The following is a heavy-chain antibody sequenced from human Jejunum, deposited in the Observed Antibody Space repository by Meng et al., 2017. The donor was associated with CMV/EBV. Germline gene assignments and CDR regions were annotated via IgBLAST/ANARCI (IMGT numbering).Heavy chain of an antibody. D-gene: IGHD3-22*01. CDR1: ISNSEYY. CDR2: IYYSGST. J-gene: IGHJ4*02. CDR3: ARASYYYFDSSGSPPDY. V-gene: IGHV4-39*07. Sequence: ISNSEYYWGGLRPPPGKGLEWIGNIYYSGSTYYNPSLKSRVTMSVDTSKNQFSLKLTSVTAADTAVYFCARASYYYFDSSGSPPDYWGQGTLVTVSS.